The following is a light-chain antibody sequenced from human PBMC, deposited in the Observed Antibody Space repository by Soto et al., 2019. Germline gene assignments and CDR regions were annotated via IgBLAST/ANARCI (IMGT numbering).Light chain of an antibody. CDR3: HQRHSCPRT. V-gene: IGKV3D-15*02. J-gene: IGKJ1*01. CDR2: QTP. CDR1: QYISTR. Sequence: EIGLIQAHPTLSSYSGGRVTSSCRAGQYISTRLAWYQHRPGKAPRLLIYQTPSLAGGVPARFIASGSGTEFTLTISALQPEDFAIYYCHQRHSCPRTFGEGTKVDI.